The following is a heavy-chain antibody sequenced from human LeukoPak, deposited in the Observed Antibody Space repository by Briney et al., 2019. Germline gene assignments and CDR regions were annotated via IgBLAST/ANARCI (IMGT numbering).Heavy chain of an antibody. Sequence: ASVKVSCKASGYTXTNYYIHWMRQAPGQGLDWMGIINPSGGSNSNAQNFQGRVTMTTDTSTSTVYMEMSSLRYEDTAVYYCARVGDSSNSWFDPWGQGTLVTVSS. V-gene: IGHV1-46*01. CDR2: INPSGGSN. J-gene: IGHJ5*02. CDR3: ARVGDSSNSWFDP. D-gene: IGHD6-19*01. CDR1: GYTXTNYY.